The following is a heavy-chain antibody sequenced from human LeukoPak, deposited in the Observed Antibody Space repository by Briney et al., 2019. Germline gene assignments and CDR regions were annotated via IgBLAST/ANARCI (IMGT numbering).Heavy chain of an antibody. Sequence: GGSLRLSCVASGFSFTTHAMGWVRQATGKGLEWVSHISGSGGSTKYSGSVKGRFTISRDNSKNTLYLQINNLRADDTAVYYCAKDQDPHSYGSGSYAPFDYWGQGTLVTVSS. CDR2: ISGSGGST. V-gene: IGHV3-23*01. CDR3: AKDQDPHSYGSGSYAPFDY. J-gene: IGHJ4*02. D-gene: IGHD3-10*01. CDR1: GFSFTTHA.